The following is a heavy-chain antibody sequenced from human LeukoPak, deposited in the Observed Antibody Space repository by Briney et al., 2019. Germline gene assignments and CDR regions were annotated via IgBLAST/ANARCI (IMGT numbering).Heavy chain of an antibody. Sequence: SDTLSLTFTVSGGSISSYYCSWIRQPAWKCLELIVRIYTSGSTNYNPSLKSRVTISVDKSKNQFSLKLSSVTAADTAVYYCARVPPGHSSGWYLDYWGQGTLVTVSS. CDR1: GGSISSYY. CDR2: IYTSGST. V-gene: IGHV4-4*07. CDR3: ARVPPGHSSGWYLDY. J-gene: IGHJ4*02. D-gene: IGHD6-19*01.